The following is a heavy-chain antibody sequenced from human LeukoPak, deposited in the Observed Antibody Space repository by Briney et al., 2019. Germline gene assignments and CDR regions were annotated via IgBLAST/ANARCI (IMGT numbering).Heavy chain of an antibody. CDR1: GFTFSSYW. J-gene: IGHJ6*03. CDR3: AREVVKLGYYYYYMDV. Sequence: TGGSLRLSCAASGFTFSSYWMHWVRQAPGKGLVWVSRINSDGSSTSYADYVKCRFTLSRDNAKNSPYLQMNSLRAEDTAVYYSAREVVKLGYYYYYMDVWGKGTTVTVSS. V-gene: IGHV3-74*01. CDR2: INSDGSST. D-gene: IGHD3-22*01.